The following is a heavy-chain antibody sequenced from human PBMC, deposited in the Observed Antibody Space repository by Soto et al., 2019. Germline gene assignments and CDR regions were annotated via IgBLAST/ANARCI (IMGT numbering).Heavy chain of an antibody. CDR2: IYYSGST. Sequence: PSETLSLTCTVSGGSITSSSYYWGWIRQPPGKGLEWIGSIYYSGSTYYNPSLKSRVTISVDTSKNQFSLKLCSVTAADTAVYYCARAYCGGDCYLYSWFDPWAQGTLVTVS. V-gene: IGHV4-39*07. CDR3: ARAYCGGDCYLYSWFDP. D-gene: IGHD2-21*02. J-gene: IGHJ5*02. CDR1: GGSITSSSYY.